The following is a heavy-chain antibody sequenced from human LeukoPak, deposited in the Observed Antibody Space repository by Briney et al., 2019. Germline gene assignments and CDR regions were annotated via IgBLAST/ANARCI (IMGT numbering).Heavy chain of an antibody. J-gene: IGHJ3*02. Sequence: PSETLSLTCTVSGGSISSYYWSWIRQPPGKGLEWIGYIYYSGSTNYNPSLKSRVTISVDTSKNQFSLKLSSVTAADTAVYYCARRPWIQLWLGGAFDIWGQGTMVTVSS. D-gene: IGHD5-18*01. CDR1: GGSISSYY. CDR3: ARRPWIQLWLGGAFDI. V-gene: IGHV4-59*08. CDR2: IYYSGST.